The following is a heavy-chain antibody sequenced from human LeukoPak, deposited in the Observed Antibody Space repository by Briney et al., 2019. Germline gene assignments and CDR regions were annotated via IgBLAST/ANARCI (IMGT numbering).Heavy chain of an antibody. CDR2: ISSSSSYI. Sequence: AGSLSLSCAASGFTFSSYSMNWVRQAPGKGLEWVSSISSSSSYIYYADSVKGRFTISRDNAKNSLYMQMNSLRAEDTAVYYCAREGDFWSGYYFDYWGQGTLVTVSS. V-gene: IGHV3-21*01. CDR3: AREGDFWSGYYFDY. D-gene: IGHD3-3*01. CDR1: GFTFSSYS. J-gene: IGHJ4*02.